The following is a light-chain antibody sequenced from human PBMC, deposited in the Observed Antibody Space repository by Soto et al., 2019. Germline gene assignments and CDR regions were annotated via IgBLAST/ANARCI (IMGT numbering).Light chain of an antibody. CDR3: QQYSTKWS. J-gene: IGKJ1*01. CDR2: KAS. Sequence: DIQMTQSPSTLSASVGDRVTITCRASESISSWLAWFQQKPGKAPKLLIHKASILENGVSSRFSGSESGTEFTLTISSLQPDDFATYFCQQYSTKWSFSQGTKVEIK. CDR1: ESISSW. V-gene: IGKV1-5*03.